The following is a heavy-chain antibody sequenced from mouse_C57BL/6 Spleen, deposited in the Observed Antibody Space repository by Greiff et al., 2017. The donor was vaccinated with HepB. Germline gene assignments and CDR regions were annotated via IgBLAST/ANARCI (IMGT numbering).Heavy chain of an antibody. V-gene: IGHV6-3*01. CDR1: GFTFSNYW. Sequence: EVKLQESGGGLVQPGGSMKLSCVASGFTFSNYWMNWVRQSPEKGLEWVAQIRLKSDNYATHYAESVKGRFTISRDDSKSSVYLQMNNLRAEDTGIYYCTGRRDGYYEDFDYWGQGTTLTVSS. CDR2: IRLKSDNYAT. CDR3: TGRRDGYYEDFDY. D-gene: IGHD2-3*01. J-gene: IGHJ2*01.